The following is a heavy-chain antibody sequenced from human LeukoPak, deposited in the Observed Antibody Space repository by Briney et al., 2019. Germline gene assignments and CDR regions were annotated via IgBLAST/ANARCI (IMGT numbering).Heavy chain of an antibody. J-gene: IGHJ3*01. Sequence: GGSLRLSCAASGFTFSDYDMNWIRQAPGTGLEWVSDITGSSSSKYYADSVKGRCTISRDNAKNSLYLQMNSLRAEDTAVYYCARPTTSGWYPHWGQGTMVTVSS. CDR3: ARPTTSGWYPH. V-gene: IGHV3-48*01. D-gene: IGHD6-19*01. CDR1: GFTFSDYD. CDR2: ITGSSSSK.